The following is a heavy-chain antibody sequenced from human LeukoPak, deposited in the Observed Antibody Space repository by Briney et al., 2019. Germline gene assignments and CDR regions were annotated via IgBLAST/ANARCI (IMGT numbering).Heavy chain of an antibody. D-gene: IGHD4-23*01. V-gene: IGHV3-11*01. Sequence: GGSLGLSCAASGFTFSDYYMSWIRQAPGKGLEWVSYISSSGSTIYYADSVKGRFTISRDNAKNSLYLQMNSLRAEDTAVYYCARSNEEVTPFVYWGQGTLVTVSS. CDR2: ISSSGSTI. CDR3: ARSNEEVTPFVY. J-gene: IGHJ4*02. CDR1: GFTFSDYY.